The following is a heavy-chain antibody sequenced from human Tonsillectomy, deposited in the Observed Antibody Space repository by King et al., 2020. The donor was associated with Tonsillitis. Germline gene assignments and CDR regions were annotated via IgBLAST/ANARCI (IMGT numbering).Heavy chain of an antibody. Sequence: VQLVESGAEVKKPGSSVKVSCKASGGTFSSYDISWVRQAPGQGLEWMGGIIPIFGTANYAQRFQGRVTIAADESTSTAYMELSSLRLEDTAVYYCARASGSGSYYNAGGFDYWGQGSLVTVSS. CDR3: ARASGSGSYYNAGGFDY. CDR1: GGTFSSYD. CDR2: IIPIFGTA. D-gene: IGHD3-10*01. J-gene: IGHJ4*02. V-gene: IGHV1-69*01.